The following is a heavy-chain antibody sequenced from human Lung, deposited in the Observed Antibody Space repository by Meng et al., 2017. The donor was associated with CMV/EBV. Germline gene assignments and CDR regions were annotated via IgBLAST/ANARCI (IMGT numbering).Heavy chain of an antibody. V-gene: IGHV1-69*10. CDR1: GGTFSSHA. CDR2: IIPILGIA. CDR3: ARALHYYDSSGYYPYFSY. J-gene: IGHJ4*02. D-gene: IGHD3-22*01. Sequence: SXXVSXKASGGTFSSHAISWVRQVPGQGLEWMGGIIPILGIATYTQKFQGRVAIAADKSTTTAYMERSRLRSEDTAVYFCARALHYYDSSGYYPYFSYWXQGTLVTVSS.